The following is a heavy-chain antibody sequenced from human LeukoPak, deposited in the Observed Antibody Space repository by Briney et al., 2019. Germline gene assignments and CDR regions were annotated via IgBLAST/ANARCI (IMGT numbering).Heavy chain of an antibody. V-gene: IGHV3-30*02. CDR1: GFTFSSYA. CDR2: IQFDGRNK. CDR3: ANPDY. Sequence: GGSLRLSCAASGFTFSSYAMSWVRQAPGKGLEWVAFIQFDGRNKNYADSVKGRFIISRDNSKNTLYLQMNSLRAEDTAVYYCANPDYWGQGTLVTVSS. J-gene: IGHJ4*02.